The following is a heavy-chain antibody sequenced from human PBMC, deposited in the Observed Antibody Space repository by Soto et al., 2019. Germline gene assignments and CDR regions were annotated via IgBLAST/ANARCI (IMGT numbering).Heavy chain of an antibody. J-gene: IGHJ3*01. Sequence: EMHLLESGGELVQPGGSLRLSCAASGFTFSTYAMTWVRQAPGKGLEYVSAISGGGVTTYYADSMKGRFTISRDISKNTLYLQMNSLRAEDTAVYYWAKDRDDIGMVDAFEVWGQGTMVTVSS. CDR1: GFTFSTYA. CDR3: AKDRDDIGMVDAFEV. CDR2: ISGGGVTT. V-gene: IGHV3-23*01. D-gene: IGHD2-15*01.